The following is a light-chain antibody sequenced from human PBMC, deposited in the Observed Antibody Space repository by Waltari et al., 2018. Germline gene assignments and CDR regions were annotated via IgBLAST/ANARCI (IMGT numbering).Light chain of an antibody. V-gene: IGKV3-20*01. CDR2: GAS. CDR3: QQYMRLLVT. CDR1: QSVTSA. J-gene: IGKJ1*01. Sequence: NVLTPSPAPLSLLPGESATISCRTSQSVTSALAWYQQKPGNAPRLLIYGASNWATGVPDRFSGSGSGTDFTLTISSLEPEDFAVYYCQQYMRLLVTFGHGTKVEVK.